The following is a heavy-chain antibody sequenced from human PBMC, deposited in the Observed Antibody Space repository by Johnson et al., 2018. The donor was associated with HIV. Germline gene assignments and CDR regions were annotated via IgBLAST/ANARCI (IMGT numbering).Heavy chain of an antibody. J-gene: IGHJ3*02. CDR2: IYSDGNT. CDR1: GFTVSTNY. D-gene: IGHD2-15*01. CDR3: ARDRRVSRYGYCSGGTCYPYVAYTDAFDI. Sequence: VQLVESGGGLVQPGGSLRLSCAASGFTVSTNYMTWVRQAPGKGLECVSLIYSDGNTYYADSVKGRFTISRDNSKNTLYLQMNSLRAEDTAVYYCARDRRVSRYGYCSGGTCYPYVAYTDAFDIWGQGTMVTVSS. V-gene: IGHV3-66*01.